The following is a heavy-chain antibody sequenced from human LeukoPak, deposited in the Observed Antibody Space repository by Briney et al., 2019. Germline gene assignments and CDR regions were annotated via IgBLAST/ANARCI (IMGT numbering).Heavy chain of an antibody. CDR1: GGSISSSSYY. D-gene: IGHD6-13*01. Sequence: SETLSLTCTVSGGSISSSSYYWGWIRQPPGKGLEWIGCIYYSGSTYCNPSLKSRVTISVDTSKNQFSLKLSSVTAADTAVYYCARLMRRRAAAGIDYWGQGTLVTVSS. V-gene: IGHV4-39*01. CDR2: IYYSGST. CDR3: ARLMRRRAAAGIDY. J-gene: IGHJ4*02.